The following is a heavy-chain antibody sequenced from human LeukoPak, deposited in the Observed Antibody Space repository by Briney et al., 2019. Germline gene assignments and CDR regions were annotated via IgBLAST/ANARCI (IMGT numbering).Heavy chain of an antibody. D-gene: IGHD3-22*01. CDR2: ISGSGGST. CDR1: GFTFSSYA. CDR3: AKSSYYDTSGFYREYYFDY. V-gene: IGHV3-23*01. Sequence: GGSLRLSCAASGFTFSSYAMSWVRQAPGKGLEWVSAISGSGGSTYYADSVKGRFTISRDNSKNTLYLQMNSLRAEDTAVYYCAKSSYYDTSGFYREYYFDYWGQGTLVTVSS. J-gene: IGHJ4*02.